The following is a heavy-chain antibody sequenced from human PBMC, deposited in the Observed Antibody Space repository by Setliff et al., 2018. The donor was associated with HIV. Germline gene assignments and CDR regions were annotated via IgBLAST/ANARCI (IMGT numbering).Heavy chain of an antibody. Sequence: SETLSLTCTVSGGSMSTYYWSWIRQPPGKGLEWIGYIYTSGSTNYNPSLRSRVTISVDTSRNHFALRLSSVTAADTAVYYCAGGEFYCGTDCYWSSFDYWGQGILVTVSS. V-gene: IGHV4-4*08. CDR2: IYTSGST. D-gene: IGHD2-21*02. CDR1: GGSMSTYY. J-gene: IGHJ4*02. CDR3: AGGEFYCGTDCYWSSFDY.